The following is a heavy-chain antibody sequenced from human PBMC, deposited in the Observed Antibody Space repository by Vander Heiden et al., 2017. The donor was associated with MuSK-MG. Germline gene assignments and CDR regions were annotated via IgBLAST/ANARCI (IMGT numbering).Heavy chain of an antibody. CDR2: INQVGSDK. J-gene: IGHJ4*02. CDR1: GLAFSNYW. Sequence: GESLRLSCAASGLAFSNYWMSWVRQAPGRGLEWVANINQVGSDKYHVGSVRGRFTVSRDNANSSLYLDMTSLRAEDTAVYYCASTSSGYFDRWGQGTLVTVSS. CDR3: ASTSSGYFDR. D-gene: IGHD6-6*01. V-gene: IGHV3-7*01.